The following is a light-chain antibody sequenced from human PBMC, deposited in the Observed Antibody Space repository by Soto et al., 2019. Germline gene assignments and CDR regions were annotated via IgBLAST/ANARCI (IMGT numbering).Light chain of an antibody. CDR2: AAS. Sequence: DVQMTPSPSSVSASVGDRVTITCRASQSISSWLAWYQQRPGKAPKLLIHAASNLRSGVPSRFSGSGSGTDFTLTISSLQPEDFATYYCQQANTFPFTFGPGTKVDVK. J-gene: IGKJ3*01. CDR3: QQANTFPFT. V-gene: IGKV1-12*01. CDR1: QSISSW.